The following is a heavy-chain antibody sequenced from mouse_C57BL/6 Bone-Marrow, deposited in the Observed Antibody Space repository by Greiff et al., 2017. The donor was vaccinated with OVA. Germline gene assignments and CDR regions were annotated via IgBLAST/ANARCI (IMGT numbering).Heavy chain of an antibody. Sequence: QVQLKESGAELVRPGTSVKVSSCKASGYAFTNYLIEWVKQRPGQGLEWIGVINPGSGGTNYNEKFKGKATLTADKSSSTAYMQLSSLTSEDSAVYFCASDYDWYFDVWGTGTTVTVSS. J-gene: IGHJ1*03. V-gene: IGHV1-54*01. CDR3: ASDYDWYFDV. D-gene: IGHD2-4*01. CDR2: INPGSGGT. CDR1: GYAFTNYL.